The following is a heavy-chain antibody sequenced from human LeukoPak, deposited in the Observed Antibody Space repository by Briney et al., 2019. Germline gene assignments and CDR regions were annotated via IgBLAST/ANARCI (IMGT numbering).Heavy chain of an antibody. J-gene: IGHJ6*03. CDR1: GFTFSNYA. Sequence: GGSLRLSCAASGFTFSNYAMNWVRQAPGKGLEGVSSISASVGNTYYADSVKGRFTISTDNSKNTLYLQMNSQRVDDTAVYYCAKVAGVDNYYYMDVWGEGTTVTVSS. V-gene: IGHV3-23*01. D-gene: IGHD2-15*01. CDR3: AKVAGVDNYYYMDV. CDR2: ISASVGNT.